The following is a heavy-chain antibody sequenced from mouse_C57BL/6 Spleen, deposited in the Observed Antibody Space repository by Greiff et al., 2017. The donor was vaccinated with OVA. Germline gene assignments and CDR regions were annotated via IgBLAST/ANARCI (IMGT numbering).Heavy chain of an antibody. CDR1: GYSFTDYN. D-gene: IGHD1-1*01. Sequence: EVQLQESGPELVKPGASVKISCKASGYSFTDYNMNWVKQSNGKSLEWIGVINPNYGTTSYNQKFKGKATLTVDQSSSTAYMQLNSLTSEDSAVYYWARGNYYGSSYDYFDYWGQGTTLTVSS. V-gene: IGHV1-39*01. CDR3: ARGNYYGSSYDYFDY. CDR2: INPNYGTT. J-gene: IGHJ2*01.